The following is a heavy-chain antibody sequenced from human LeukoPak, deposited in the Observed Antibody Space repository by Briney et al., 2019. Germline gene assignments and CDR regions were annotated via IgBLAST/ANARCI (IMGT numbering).Heavy chain of an antibody. CDR2: IYYSGST. Sequence: SETLSLTCTVSGGSISSYYWSWIRQPPGKGLEWIGYIYYSGSTSYYPSLKSRVTISVDTSKNQFSLRLTSVTAADTAVYFCATLVSTRYYFDYWGQGTLVTVSS. CDR3: ATLVSTRYYFDY. J-gene: IGHJ4*02. V-gene: IGHV4-59*08. D-gene: IGHD5/OR15-5a*01. CDR1: GGSISSYY.